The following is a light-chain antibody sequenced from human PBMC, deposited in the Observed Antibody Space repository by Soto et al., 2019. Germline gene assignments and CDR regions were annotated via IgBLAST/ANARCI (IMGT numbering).Light chain of an antibody. J-gene: IGKJ1*01. CDR2: GAS. Sequence: EVVMTQSPATLSASPGERATVSCRASQTVSGSLAWYQQRPGQAPRLLIYGASTRATGIPARSSGSGSGTEFTLTISSLQSEDFAVYYCQQYYNWPPWTFGQGTKVDIK. CDR3: QQYYNWPPWT. V-gene: IGKV3-15*01. CDR1: QTVSGS.